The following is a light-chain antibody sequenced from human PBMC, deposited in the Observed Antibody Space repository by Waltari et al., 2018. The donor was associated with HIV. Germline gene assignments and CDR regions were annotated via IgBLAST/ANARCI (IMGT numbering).Light chain of an antibody. CDR2: LAS. Sequence: DIVMTQSPDSLALSLGERATIKCKSSRTILFSSNNKNYLAWYQQRPGQPPKLLIYLASARESGVPERFSGSGSGTNFTLTISSLQIEDVAVYYCQQYFSSPLTFGGGTKVEIK. CDR1: RTILFSSNNKNY. CDR3: QQYFSSPLT. V-gene: IGKV4-1*01. J-gene: IGKJ4*01.